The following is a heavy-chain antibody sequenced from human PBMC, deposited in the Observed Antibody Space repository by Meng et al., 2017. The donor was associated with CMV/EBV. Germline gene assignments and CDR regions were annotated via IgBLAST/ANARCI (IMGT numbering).Heavy chain of an antibody. J-gene: IGHJ3*02. CDR1: GYTFTGYY. CDR2: ISAYNGNT. Sequence: ASVKVSCKASGYTFTGYYMHWVRQAPGQGLEWMGWISAYNGNTNYAQKLQGRVTMTTDTSTSTAYMELRSLRSDDTAVYYCARDAREDIVVVPAAAPPDDAFDIWGQGTMVTVSS. V-gene: IGHV1-18*04. D-gene: IGHD2-2*01. CDR3: ARDAREDIVVVPAAAPPDDAFDI.